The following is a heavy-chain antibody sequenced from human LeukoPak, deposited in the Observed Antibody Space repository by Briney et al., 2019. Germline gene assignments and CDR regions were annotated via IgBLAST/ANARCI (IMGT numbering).Heavy chain of an antibody. D-gene: IGHD5-12*01. J-gene: IGHJ4*02. CDR3: ARDWDASGPHSGTRGYFDY. V-gene: IGHV1-2*02. Sequence: ASVKVSCKASGYTFTGYYMHWVRQAPGQGLEWMGWINPNSGGTNYAQKFQGRVTMTRDTSISTAYMELSRLRSDDTAVYYCARDWDASGPHSGTRGYFDYWGQGTLVTVSS. CDR2: INPNSGGT. CDR1: GYTFTGYY.